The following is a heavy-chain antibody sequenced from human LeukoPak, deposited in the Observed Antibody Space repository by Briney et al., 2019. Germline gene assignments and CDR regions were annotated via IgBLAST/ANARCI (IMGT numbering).Heavy chain of an antibody. CDR2: IYYSGST. J-gene: IGHJ4*02. CDR3: ARRRYHSHLDY. D-gene: IGHD2-2*01. V-gene: IGHV4-59*08. Sequence: SETLSLTCTVSGGSISSYYWSWIRQPPGKGLEWNGYIYYSGSTNYNPSLKSRVSISVDTSKNQFSLKLSSVPAADTAVYYCARRRYHSHLDYWGQGTLVTVSS. CDR1: GGSISSYY.